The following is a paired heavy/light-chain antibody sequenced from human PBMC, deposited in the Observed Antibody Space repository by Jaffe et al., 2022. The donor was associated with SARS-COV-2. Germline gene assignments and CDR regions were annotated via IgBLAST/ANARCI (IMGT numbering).Light chain of an antibody. CDR1: QGIRND. Sequence: DIQMTQSPSSLSASVGDRVTITCRASQGIRNDLGWYQQKPGKAPKRLIYAASSLQSGVPSRFSGSGSGTEFTLTISSLQPEDFATYYCLQLNSYPLTFGGGTKVEIK. CDR2: AAS. CDR3: LQLNSYPLT. V-gene: IGKV1-17*01. J-gene: IGKJ4*01.
Heavy chain of an antibody. Sequence: EVQLVESGGGLVQPGGSLRLSCAASGFTLSDHCMDWVRQSPGKGLEWIGRTRNKADRYTTEYAASVKGRFTISRDGSKNSLYLQMSSLKTEDTAVYYCANLHFGSPQVPTSGNYYNGIWGQGTMVTVSS. CDR2: TRNKADRYTT. CDR1: GFTLSDHC. V-gene: IGHV3-72*01. J-gene: IGHJ3*02. D-gene: IGHD3-10*01. CDR3: ANLHFGSPQVPTSGNYYNGI.